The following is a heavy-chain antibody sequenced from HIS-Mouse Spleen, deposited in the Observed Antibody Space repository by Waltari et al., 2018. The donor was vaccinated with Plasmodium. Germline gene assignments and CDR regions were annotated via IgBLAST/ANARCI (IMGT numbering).Heavy chain of an antibody. CDR3: ARVTSSGVYWYFDL. CDR1: GGSFSGYY. J-gene: IGHJ2*01. V-gene: IGHV4-34*01. D-gene: IGHD3-3*01. CDR2: INHSGST. Sequence: QVQLQQWGAGLLKPSETLSLTCAVYGGSFSGYYWSWIRQPPGKGLEWMGEINHSGSTNSNPSLKSRVTISVDTSKNQFSLKLSSVTAADTAVYYCARVTSSGVYWYFDLWGRGTLVTVSS.